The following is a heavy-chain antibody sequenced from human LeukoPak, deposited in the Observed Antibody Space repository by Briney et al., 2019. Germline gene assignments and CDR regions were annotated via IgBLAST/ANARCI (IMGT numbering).Heavy chain of an antibody. CDR1: GGSIRSYY. CDR2: IYYSGST. Sequence: SETLSLTCTVSGGSIRSYYWSWIRQPPGKVLEWNGYIYYSGSTNYNPSLKSRVTISVDTSKNQFSLKLSSVTAADTAVYYCARDKKDYYDSSGYYYFAFDIWGQGTMVNVSS. CDR3: ARDKKDYYDSSGYYYFAFDI. D-gene: IGHD3-22*01. J-gene: IGHJ3*02. V-gene: IGHV4-59*01.